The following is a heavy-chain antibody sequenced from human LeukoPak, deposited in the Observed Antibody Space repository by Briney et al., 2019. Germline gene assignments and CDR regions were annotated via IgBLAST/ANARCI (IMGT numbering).Heavy chain of an antibody. V-gene: IGHV3-23*01. J-gene: IGHJ5*02. CDR2: ISGSGGST. D-gene: IGHD1-20*01. Sequence: TGGSLRLSCAASGFTFSSYAMSWVRQAPGKGLEWVSAISGSGGSTYYADSVKGRFTISRDNSKNTLYLQMNSLRAEDTAVYYCAKDREPLTGTTWFDPWGQGTLVTVSS. CDR1: GFTFSSYA. CDR3: AKDREPLTGTTWFDP.